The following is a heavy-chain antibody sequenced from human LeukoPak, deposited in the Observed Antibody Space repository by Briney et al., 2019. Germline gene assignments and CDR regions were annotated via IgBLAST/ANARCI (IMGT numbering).Heavy chain of an antibody. V-gene: IGHV4-34*01. Sequence: SETLSLTCALYGGSLSGYYWSCIRPPPGEGREWSGEINHSGSTNYNPSLKSRATIPVHTSKNQSSLKLSAGTAGKRAVYYGARGSINVDTVMATGWFDTWGQGTLVTVSS. CDR1: GGSLSGYY. CDR2: INHSGST. CDR3: ARGSINVDTVMATGWFDT. J-gene: IGHJ5*02. D-gene: IGHD5-18*01.